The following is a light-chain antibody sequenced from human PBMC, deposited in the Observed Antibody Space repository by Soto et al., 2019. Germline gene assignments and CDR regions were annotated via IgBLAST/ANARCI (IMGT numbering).Light chain of an antibody. Sequence: QLSLTRPRSLSGSPGQPVTISCTGTSSDVGGYNYVSWYQQHPGKAPKLMIYDVSKRPSGVPDRFSGSKSGNTASLTISGLQAEDEADYYCCSYAGSYPYVFGTGTKVNV. CDR2: DVS. CDR1: SSDVGGYNY. J-gene: IGLJ1*01. CDR3: CSYAGSYPYV. V-gene: IGLV2-11*01.